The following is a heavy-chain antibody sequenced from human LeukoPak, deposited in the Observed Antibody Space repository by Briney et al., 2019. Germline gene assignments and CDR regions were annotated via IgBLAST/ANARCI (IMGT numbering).Heavy chain of an antibody. CDR3: ARSYSNTWYGGFDP. D-gene: IGHD6-13*01. J-gene: IGHJ5*02. CDR2: IYYSGST. Sequence: PSETLSLTCTVSGGTISSYYWSWIRQPPGKGLEWIGYIYYSGSTNYNPSLKSRVTISVDTSKNHFSLKLSTVTAADTAVYYCARSYSNTWYGGFDPWGQGTLVTVSS. V-gene: IGHV4-59*01. CDR1: GGTISSYY.